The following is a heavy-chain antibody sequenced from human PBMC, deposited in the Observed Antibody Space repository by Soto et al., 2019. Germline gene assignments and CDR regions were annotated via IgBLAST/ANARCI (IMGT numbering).Heavy chain of an antibody. CDR3: ASGPLELRFPWFDP. Sequence: AASVKVSCKASGYTFTSYAMHWVRQAPGQRLEWMGWINAGNGNTKYSQKFQGRVTITRDTSASTAYMELSSLRSEDTAVYYCASGPLELRFPWFDPWGQGTLVTVSS. CDR2: INAGNGNT. CDR1: GYTFTSYA. J-gene: IGHJ5*02. V-gene: IGHV1-3*01. D-gene: IGHD1-7*01.